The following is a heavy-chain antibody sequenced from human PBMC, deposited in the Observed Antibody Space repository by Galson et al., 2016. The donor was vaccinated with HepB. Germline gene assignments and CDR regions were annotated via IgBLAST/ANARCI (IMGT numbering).Heavy chain of an antibody. CDR1: GYNFDDYW. CDR2: IDPSDSDT. Sequence: QSGAEVKKPGEALKISCKGSGYNFDDYWIGWVRQMPGKGLEWMGTIDPSDSDTRYTPSFQDQVIISADKSTSTAYLQWTSLRVSDTAMHFCARQRASSTMTTFGLWGQGTLVIVSS. CDR3: ARQRASSTMTTFGL. D-gene: IGHD3-16*01. V-gene: IGHV5-51*01. J-gene: IGHJ4*02.